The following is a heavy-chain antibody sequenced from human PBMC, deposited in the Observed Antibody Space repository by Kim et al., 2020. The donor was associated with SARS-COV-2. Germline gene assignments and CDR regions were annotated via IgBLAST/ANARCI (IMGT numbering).Heavy chain of an antibody. Sequence: SETLSLTCTVSGGSISSSSYYWGWIRQPPGKGLEWIGSIYYSGRTYYNPSLKSRVTISVDTSKNQFSLKLSSVTAADTAVYYCARHPLRGIAGGAFDIWGQGTMVTVSS. CDR3: ARHPLRGIAGGAFDI. CDR2: IYYSGRT. V-gene: IGHV4-39*01. CDR1: GGSISSSSYY. D-gene: IGHD6-13*01. J-gene: IGHJ3*02.